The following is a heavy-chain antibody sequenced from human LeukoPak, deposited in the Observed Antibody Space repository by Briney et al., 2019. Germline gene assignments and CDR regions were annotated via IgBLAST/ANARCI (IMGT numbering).Heavy chain of an antibody. CDR2: INPSGGST. D-gene: IGHD3-22*01. Sequence: GASVKVSCKASGGTFSSYAISWVRQAPGQGLEWMGIINPSGGSTTYAQKFQGRVTMTRDMSTSTVYMELSSLRSEDTAVYYCAREDYYGSSTLGVSGAFDIWGQGTVVTVSS. CDR3: AREDYYGSSTLGVSGAFDI. J-gene: IGHJ3*02. CDR1: GGTFSSYA. V-gene: IGHV1-46*01.